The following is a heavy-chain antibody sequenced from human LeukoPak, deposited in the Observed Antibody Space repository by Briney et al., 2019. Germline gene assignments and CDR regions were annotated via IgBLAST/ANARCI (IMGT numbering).Heavy chain of an antibody. D-gene: IGHD6-19*01. J-gene: IGHJ4*02. CDR2: ISSSSSYI. Sequence: GGSLRLSCAASGFTVSSNYMNWVRQAPGKGLEWVSSISSSSSYIYYADSVKGRFTISRDNAKNSLYLQMNSLRAEDTAVYYCARERAVAENFDYWGQGTLVTVSS. CDR3: ARERAVAENFDY. CDR1: GFTVSSNY. V-gene: IGHV3-21*01.